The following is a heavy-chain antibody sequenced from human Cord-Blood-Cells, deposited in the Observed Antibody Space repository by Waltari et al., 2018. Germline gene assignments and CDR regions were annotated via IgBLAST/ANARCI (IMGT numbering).Heavy chain of an antibody. CDR3: AKNLYGLTLDAFDI. J-gene: IGHJ3*02. D-gene: IGHD2-2*02. V-gene: IGHV3-23*01. Sequence: EVQLLESGGGLVQPGGSLRLSCAASGFTFSSYAMSWVRQAPGKGLEWVSAISGSGSRTNYAEAVKGRFTISRDNSKNTLYLQMNSLRAEDTAVYYCAKNLYGLTLDAFDIWGQGTMVTVSS. CDR1: GFTFSSYA. CDR2: ISGSGSRT.